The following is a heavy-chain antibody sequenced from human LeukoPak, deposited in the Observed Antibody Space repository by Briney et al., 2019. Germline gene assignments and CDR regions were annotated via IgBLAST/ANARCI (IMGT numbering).Heavy chain of an antibody. CDR1: GSISSGSYY. CDR3: AREGQQLVPPFDY. CDR2: IYTSGST. D-gene: IGHD6-6*01. V-gene: IGHV4-61*02. J-gene: IGHJ4*02. Sequence: SETLSLTCTVSGSISSGSYYWSWIRQPAGKGLEWIGRIYTSGSTNYNPSLESRVTISVDTSKNQFSLKLTSLTAADTAVYYCAREGQQLVPPFDYWGQGTLVTVSS.